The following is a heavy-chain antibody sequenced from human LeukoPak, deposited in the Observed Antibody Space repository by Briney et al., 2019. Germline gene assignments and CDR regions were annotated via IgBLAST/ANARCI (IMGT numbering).Heavy chain of an antibody. Sequence: MASETLSLTCTVSGGSISSGGYYWSWIRRHPGKGLEWIGYIYYSGSTYYNPSLKSRVTISVDTSKNQFSLKLSSVTAADTAVYYCARALMITFGGVIVDWFDPWGQGTLVTVSS. CDR1: GGSISSGGYY. D-gene: IGHD3-16*02. J-gene: IGHJ5*02. CDR3: ARALMITFGGVIVDWFDP. CDR2: IYYSGST. V-gene: IGHV4-31*03.